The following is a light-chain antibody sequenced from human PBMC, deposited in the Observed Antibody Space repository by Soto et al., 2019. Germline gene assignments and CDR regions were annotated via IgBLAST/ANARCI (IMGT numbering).Light chain of an antibody. Sequence: EIVMTQSPATLSVSPGERATLSCRASQSVSSHLAWYQHKPGQAPRLLIYDASTRATDVPDRFTGSGSATEFTLTISSLQSEDFAVYYCQQYNNWALTWTFGLGSKVEIK. CDR1: QSVSSH. CDR2: DAS. V-gene: IGKV3-15*01. CDR3: QQYNNWALTWT. J-gene: IGKJ1*01.